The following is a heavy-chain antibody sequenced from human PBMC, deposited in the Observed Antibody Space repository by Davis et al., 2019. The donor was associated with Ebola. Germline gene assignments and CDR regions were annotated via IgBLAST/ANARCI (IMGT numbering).Heavy chain of an antibody. CDR3: AKSCGWFGELHWYYFDY. CDR2: ISGSGGST. Sequence: PGGSLTLSCAASGFTFSSYAMSWVRQAPGKGLEWVSAISGSGGSTYYADSVKGRFTISRDNSKNTLYLQMNSLRAEDTAVYYCAKSCGWFGELHWYYFDYWGQGTLVTVSS. D-gene: IGHD3-10*01. V-gene: IGHV3-23*01. CDR1: GFTFSSYA. J-gene: IGHJ4*02.